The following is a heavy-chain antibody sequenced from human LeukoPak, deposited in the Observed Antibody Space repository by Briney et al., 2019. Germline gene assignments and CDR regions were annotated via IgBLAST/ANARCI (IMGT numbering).Heavy chain of an antibody. J-gene: IGHJ4*02. Sequence: PGGSLRLSCAASGFTFSTYSMSWVRQAPGKGLEWVSAISGSSSYMFYADSVKGRFTISRDNAKNSLYLQMNSLRVEDTAVYYCASGGNDYGVYWGQGTLVTVSS. CDR2: ISGSSSYM. CDR1: GFTFSTYS. V-gene: IGHV3-21*01. CDR3: ASGGNDYGVY.